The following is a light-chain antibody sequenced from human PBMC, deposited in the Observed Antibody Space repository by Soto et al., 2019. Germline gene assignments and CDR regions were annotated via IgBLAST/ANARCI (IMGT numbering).Light chain of an antibody. Sequence: VVLTQSPGTLSLSPGERTTLSCRASQSISRYLAWYQQKPGQGPRLLIYGASSRATGTPDRFSGSGSGTDFTLTITRLEPEDFAMYYCQRYDSLRTFGQGTKVDIK. V-gene: IGKV3-20*01. CDR2: GAS. J-gene: IGKJ1*01. CDR3: QRYDSLRT. CDR1: QSISRY.